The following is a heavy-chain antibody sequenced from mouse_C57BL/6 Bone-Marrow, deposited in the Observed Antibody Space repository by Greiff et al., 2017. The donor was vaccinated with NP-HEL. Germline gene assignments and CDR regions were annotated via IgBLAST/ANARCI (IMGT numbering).Heavy chain of an antibody. CDR3: ALGSYWYFDV. D-gene: IGHD4-1*01. CDR1: GYTFTCYD. Sequence: VQGVESGPELVKPGASVKLSCKASGYTFTCYDINWVKQRPGQGLEWIGWIYPRDGSTKYNEKFKGKATLTVDTSSSTAYMELHSLTSEDSAVYFCALGSYWYFDVWGTGTTVTVSS. V-gene: IGHV1-85*01. J-gene: IGHJ1*03. CDR2: IYPRDGST.